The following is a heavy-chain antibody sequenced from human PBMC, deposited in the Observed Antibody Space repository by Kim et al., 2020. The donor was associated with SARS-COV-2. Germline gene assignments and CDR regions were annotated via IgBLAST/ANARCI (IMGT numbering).Heavy chain of an antibody. CDR3: ARPRSGYYGMDV. V-gene: IGHV5-51*01. Sequence: YSPSFPGQFTISADKSISTAYLQWSSLKASDTAMYYCARPRSGYYGMDVWGQGTTVTVSS. J-gene: IGHJ6*02.